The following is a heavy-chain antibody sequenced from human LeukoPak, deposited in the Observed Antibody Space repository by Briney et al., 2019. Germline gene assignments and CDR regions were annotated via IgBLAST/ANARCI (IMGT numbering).Heavy chain of an antibody. CDR3: ARQIRVGYGSGSYYWFDP. D-gene: IGHD3-10*01. Sequence: SETLSLTCTVSGGSISSSSYYWGWIRQPPGKGLEWIGSIYYSGSTYYNPSLKGRVTISVDTSKNQFSLKLSSVTAADTAVYYCARQIRVGYGSGSYYWFDPWGQGTLVTVSS. CDR1: GGSISSSSYY. V-gene: IGHV4-39*01. J-gene: IGHJ5*02. CDR2: IYYSGST.